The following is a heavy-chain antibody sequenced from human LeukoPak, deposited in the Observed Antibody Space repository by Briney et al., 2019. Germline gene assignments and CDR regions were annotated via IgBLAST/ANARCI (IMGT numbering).Heavy chain of an antibody. CDR1: GFTLSNYN. CDR2: ISSGSDYI. D-gene: IGHD6-19*01. Sequence: GGSLRLSCAASGFTLSNYNMNWVRQAPGEGLEWVSSISSGSDYIYYADSVKGRFTISRDNAKNSLYLQMNSLRAEDTAVYYCARDLIGVAGPSDYWGQGTLVTVSS. J-gene: IGHJ4*02. CDR3: ARDLIGVAGPSDY. V-gene: IGHV3-21*01.